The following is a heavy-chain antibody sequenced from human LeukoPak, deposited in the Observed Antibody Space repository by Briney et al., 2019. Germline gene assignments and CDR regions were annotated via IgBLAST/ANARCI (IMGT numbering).Heavy chain of an antibody. J-gene: IGHJ4*02. CDR1: GFTFDDYG. Sequence: GESLKISCAASGFTFDDYGMSWVRQAPGKGLEWVSGINWNGGSTGYADSVKGRFTISRDNAKNSLYLQMNSLRAEDTALYYCASKHYDSSGLDYWGQGTLVTVSS. CDR3: ASKHYDSSGLDY. CDR2: INWNGGST. V-gene: IGHV3-20*04. D-gene: IGHD3-22*01.